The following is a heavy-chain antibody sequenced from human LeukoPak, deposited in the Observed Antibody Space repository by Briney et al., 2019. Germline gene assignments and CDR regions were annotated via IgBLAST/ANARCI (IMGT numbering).Heavy chain of an antibody. CDR1: GFTFSTYS. CDR2: IISSGSNI. J-gene: IGHJ4*02. D-gene: IGHD3-10*01. CDR3: AGGSLRDLKII. Sequence: PGGSLRLSCAASGFTFSTYSMHWVRQAPGKGLEWVSSIISSGSNIYYTGSVRGRFTVSRDNAKNSLYLQMSSLRPEDTAVYYCAGGSLRDLKIIWGQGTLVTVSS. V-gene: IGHV3-21*06.